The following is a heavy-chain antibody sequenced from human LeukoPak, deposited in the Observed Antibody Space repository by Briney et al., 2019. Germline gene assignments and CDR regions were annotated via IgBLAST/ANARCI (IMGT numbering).Heavy chain of an antibody. CDR2: ISAYNGNT. Sequence: GASVKVSCKASGYTFTSYGISWVRQAPGQGLEWMGWISAYNGNTNYAQKLQGRVTMTTDTSTSTAYMELRSLRSDDTAVYYCAREQGTWIQLWLGYGMDVWGQGTTVTVSS. CDR3: AREQGTWIQLWLGYGMDV. J-gene: IGHJ6*02. CDR1: GYTFTSYG. V-gene: IGHV1-18*01. D-gene: IGHD5-18*01.